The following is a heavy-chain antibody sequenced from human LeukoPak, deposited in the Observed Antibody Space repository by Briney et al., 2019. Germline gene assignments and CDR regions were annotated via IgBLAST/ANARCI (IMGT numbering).Heavy chain of an antibody. J-gene: IGHJ5*02. Sequence: ASVKVSCKASGYTFTAYYMHWVRQAPGQGLEWMGWINPNSGGTKFAQRFQGRVTMTRDTSISTAYMELSRLRSDDTAVYYCAGDSRGPFDPWGQGTLVTVSS. CDR1: GYTFTAYY. CDR2: INPNSGGT. CDR3: AGDSRGPFDP. V-gene: IGHV1-2*02.